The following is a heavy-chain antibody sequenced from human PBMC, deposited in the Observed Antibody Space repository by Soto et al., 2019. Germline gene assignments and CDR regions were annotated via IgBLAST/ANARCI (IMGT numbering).Heavy chain of an antibody. CDR2: MNPNSGNT. CDR3: ARAADIVVVPAAINYYYYGMDV. Sequence: GASVKVSCKASGYTFTSYDINWVRQATGQGLEWMGWMNPNSGNTGYAQKFQGRVTMTRNTSTSTAYMELRSLRSDDTAVYYCARAADIVVVPAAINYYYYGMDVWGQGTTVTVSS. CDR1: GYTFTSYD. J-gene: IGHJ6*02. D-gene: IGHD2-2*01. V-gene: IGHV1-8*01.